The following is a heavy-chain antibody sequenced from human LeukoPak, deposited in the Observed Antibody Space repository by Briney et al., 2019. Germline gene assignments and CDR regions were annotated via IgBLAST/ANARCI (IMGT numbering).Heavy chain of an antibody. Sequence: GGSLRLSCAASGFTFDDYAMHWVRQAPGKGLEWVSHISWNSGTIAYADSVRGRFTISRDNAKNSLYLQMNSLRAEDTAVYYCAKPHHNDYWGQGTLVTVSS. CDR1: GFTFDDYA. D-gene: IGHD1-1*01. V-gene: IGHV3-9*01. CDR3: AKPHHNDY. J-gene: IGHJ4*02. CDR2: ISWNSGTI.